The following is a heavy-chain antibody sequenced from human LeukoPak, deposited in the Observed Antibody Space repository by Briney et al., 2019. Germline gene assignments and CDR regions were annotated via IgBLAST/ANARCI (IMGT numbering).Heavy chain of an antibody. CDR1: GGTFSSYA. D-gene: IGHD5-18*01. Sequence: SVKVSCTASGGTFSSYAISWVRQAPGQGLEWMGGIIPIFGTANYAQKFQGRVTITADESTSTAYMGLSSLRSEYTAVYYCARDHRGVTLYSYGTAGAFDIWGQGTMVTVSS. V-gene: IGHV1-69*13. CDR3: ARDHRGVTLYSYGTAGAFDI. CDR2: IIPIFGTA. J-gene: IGHJ3*02.